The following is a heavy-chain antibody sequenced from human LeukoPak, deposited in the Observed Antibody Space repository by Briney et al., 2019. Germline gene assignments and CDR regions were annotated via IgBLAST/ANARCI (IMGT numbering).Heavy chain of an antibody. D-gene: IGHD3-10*01. CDR2: IYSGGST. CDR3: AKDYGSGSYYIDY. Sequence: PGGSLRLSCTVSGFTVSSNSMSWVRQAPGKGLEWVSFIYSGGSTQYSDSVKGRFTISRDNSKNTLYLQMNSLRAEDTAVYYCAKDYGSGSYYIDYWGQGTLVTVSS. V-gene: IGHV3-53*01. J-gene: IGHJ4*02. CDR1: GFTVSSNS.